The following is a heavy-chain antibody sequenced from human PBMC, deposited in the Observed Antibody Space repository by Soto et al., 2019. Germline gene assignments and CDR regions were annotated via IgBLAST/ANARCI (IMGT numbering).Heavy chain of an antibody. D-gene: IGHD6-13*01. V-gene: IGHV3-33*08. CDR1: GFTFTSYS. Sequence: GGSLRLSCTTSGFTFTSYSMHWVRQAPGKGLEWVATFWYDASSQTYADSVKGRFTISRDPSRGTVYLLMDSLRTDDTAVYYCVFGSWNQYFFDHWGQESVVTVSS. J-gene: IGHJ4*02. CDR2: FWYDASSQ. CDR3: VFGSWNQYFFDH.